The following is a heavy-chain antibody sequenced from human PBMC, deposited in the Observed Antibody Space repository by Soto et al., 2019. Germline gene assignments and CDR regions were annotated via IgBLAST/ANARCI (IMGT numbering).Heavy chain of an antibody. J-gene: IGHJ4*02. CDR3: AKEGSGSSSSVDY. CDR2: MSWNSGSI. V-gene: IGHV3-9*01. Sequence: EVQLVESGGGLVQPGRSLRLSCAASGFTFDDYAMHWVRQAPGKGLEWVSGMSWNSGSIGYADSVKGRFTISRDNAKNSLYLQMNSLRAEDTALYYCAKEGSGSSSSVDYWGQGTLVTVSS. D-gene: IGHD6-6*01. CDR1: GFTFDDYA.